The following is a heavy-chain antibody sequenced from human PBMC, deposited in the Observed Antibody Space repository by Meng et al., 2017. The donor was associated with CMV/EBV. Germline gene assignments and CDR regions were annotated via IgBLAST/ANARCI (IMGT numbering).Heavy chain of an antibody. CDR3: ARVMGPNRTPYYFDY. V-gene: IGHV4-30-4*08. D-gene: IGHD1-14*01. CDR1: GGSISSGDYY. J-gene: IGHJ4*02. CDR2: IYYSGST. Sequence: VERQESGPGLVKPSETLSLTCTVSGGSISSGDYYWSWIRQPPGKGLEWIGYIYYSGSTYYNPSLKSRVTISVDTSKNQFSLKLSSVTAADTAVYYCARVMGPNRTPYYFDYWGQGTLVTVSS.